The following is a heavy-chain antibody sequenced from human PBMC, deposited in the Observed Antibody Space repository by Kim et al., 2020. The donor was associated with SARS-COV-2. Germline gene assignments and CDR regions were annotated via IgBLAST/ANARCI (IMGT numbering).Heavy chain of an antibody. Sequence: GGSLRLSCAVSGIPFSDAWMNWVRQAPGKGLEWVVRIKSKTDGGTADLAAPVKGRFAISRDDSKNMLYLLMNSLKPDDSAVYYCTTVSMRWGQGTLVTVS. CDR3: TTVSMR. V-gene: IGHV3-15*01. D-gene: IGHD2-2*01. CDR1: GIPFSDAW. J-gene: IGHJ4*02. CDR2: IKSKTDGGTA.